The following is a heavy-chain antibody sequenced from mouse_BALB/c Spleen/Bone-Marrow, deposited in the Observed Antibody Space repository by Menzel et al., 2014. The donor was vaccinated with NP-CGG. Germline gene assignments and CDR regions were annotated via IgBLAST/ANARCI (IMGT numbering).Heavy chain of an antibody. CDR3: ASYRYGWYFDV. Sequence: EVMLVESGAELVKPGASVKLSCTASGFNIKDTYLHWVKQRPEQGLDWIGRIDPAIFTKYDPEFQGKATITADTSSNTAYLHLSSLTSEDTAVYYCASYRYGWYFDVWGAGTTVTVSS. D-gene: IGHD2-14*01. CDR2: IDPAIFT. V-gene: IGHV14-3*02. J-gene: IGHJ1*01. CDR1: GFNIKDTY.